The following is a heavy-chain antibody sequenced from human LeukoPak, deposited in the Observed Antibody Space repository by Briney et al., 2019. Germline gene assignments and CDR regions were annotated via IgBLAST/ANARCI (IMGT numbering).Heavy chain of an antibody. J-gene: IGHJ4*02. CDR2: ISSSGSTI. V-gene: IGHV3-48*01. CDR1: GFTFSSYA. CDR3: AKAVGRISWSFDY. D-gene: IGHD6-13*01. Sequence: GGSLRLSCAASGFTFSSYAMSWVRQAPGKGLEWVSYISSSGSTIYYADSVKGRFTISRDKAKNSLYLQMNSLRAEDTAVYYCAKAVGRISWSFDYWGQGALVTVSS.